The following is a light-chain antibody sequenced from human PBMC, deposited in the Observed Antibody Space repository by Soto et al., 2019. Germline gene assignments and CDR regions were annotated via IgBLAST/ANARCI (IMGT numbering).Light chain of an antibody. CDR1: QSISSW. V-gene: IGKV1-5*01. CDR2: DAL. J-gene: IGKJ5*01. Sequence: TLSPSSXSAPLEQRVPIPCRARQSISSWFAWYQKKQGKDNXLXXXDALSLESGVQSRFSGSRSGKELTLTISCWKHDDYGSYYCQQYNSYCQLTVGQGTRLEI. CDR3: QQYNSYCQLT.